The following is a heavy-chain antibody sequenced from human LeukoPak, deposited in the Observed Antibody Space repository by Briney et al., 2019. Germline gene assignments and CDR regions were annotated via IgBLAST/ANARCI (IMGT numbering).Heavy chain of an antibody. CDR3: AREGLTGDFFDY. CDR1: GFTFSSYA. J-gene: IGHJ4*02. D-gene: IGHD7-27*01. V-gene: IGHV3-30*01. Sequence: GGSLRLSCTASGFTFSSYAMHWVRQAPGKGLAWVAVISYDGSNKYYADSVKGRFTISRDNSKNTLYLQMNSLRAEDTAVYYCAREGLTGDFFDYWGQGTLVTVSS. CDR2: ISYDGSNK.